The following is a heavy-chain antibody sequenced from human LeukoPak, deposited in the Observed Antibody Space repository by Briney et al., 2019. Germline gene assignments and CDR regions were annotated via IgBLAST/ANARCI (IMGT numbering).Heavy chain of an antibody. J-gene: IGHJ4*02. CDR1: GFTFSSYV. V-gene: IGHV3-30-3*01. CDR3: ARDLRYCSSTSCYHRPGY. CDR2: ISYDGSNK. D-gene: IGHD2-2*01. Sequence: PGGSLRLSCPASGFTFSSYVMHWVRQAPGKGLEWVAVISYDGSNKYYADSVKGRFTISRDNSKNTLYLQMNSLRAEDTAVYYCARDLRYCSSTSCYHRPGYWGQGTLVTVSS.